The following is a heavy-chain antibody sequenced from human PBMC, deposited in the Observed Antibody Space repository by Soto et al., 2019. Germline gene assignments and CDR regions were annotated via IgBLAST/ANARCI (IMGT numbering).Heavy chain of an antibody. Sequence: EVQLVESGGGLVKPGGTLRLSCAASGFTFTRYSMNRVRQAQGKGLEWVSSISSTTNYIYYGDSMKGRFPISRDNAKNSLYLEMNSLRAEDTAVYYCARESEDLTSNFDYWGQGTLVTVSS. V-gene: IGHV3-21*06. CDR2: ISSTTNYI. J-gene: IGHJ4*02. CDR3: ARESEDLTSNFDY. CDR1: GFTFTRYS.